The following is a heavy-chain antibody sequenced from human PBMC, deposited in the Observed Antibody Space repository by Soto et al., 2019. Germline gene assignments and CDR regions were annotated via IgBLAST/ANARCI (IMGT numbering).Heavy chain of an antibody. J-gene: IGHJ4*02. V-gene: IGHV4-31*03. Sequence: PSETLSLTCSVSAGSISSGGYYWNWIRQPPGKGLEWIGYIYHSGGTYSSPSLRSRVTISVDTSKNQFSLKLTSVTAADTAVYYCARDRGGYGVFDYRGQGTLVTVSS. CDR2: IYHSGGT. CDR1: AGSISSGGYY. D-gene: IGHD5-12*01. CDR3: ARDRGGYGVFDY.